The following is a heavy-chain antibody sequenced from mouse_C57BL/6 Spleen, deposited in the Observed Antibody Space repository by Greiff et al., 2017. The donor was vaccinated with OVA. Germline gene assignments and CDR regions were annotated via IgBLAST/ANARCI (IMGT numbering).Heavy chain of an antibody. Sequence: QVQLQQSGPELVKPGASVKISCKASGYTFTDYYINWVKQRPGQGLEWIGWICPGSGSTYYNEKFKGKATLTVDKYSSTTYMLLSSLTSADSAVYVCAISGDYGDTWFAYWGQGTLVTVSA. J-gene: IGHJ3*01. CDR3: AISGDYGDTWFAY. CDR2: ICPGSGST. D-gene: IGHD2-4*01. V-gene: IGHV1-75*01. CDR1: GYTFTDYY.